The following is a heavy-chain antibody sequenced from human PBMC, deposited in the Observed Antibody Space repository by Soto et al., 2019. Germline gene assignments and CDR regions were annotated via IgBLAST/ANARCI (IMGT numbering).Heavy chain of an antibody. Sequence: EVQLLESGGGLVQPGGSLRLSCAASEFTFSSYAMSWVRQAPGKGLEWVSGISGSGGSTYYADSVKGRFTISRDNSKNTLYLQMNSLRAEDTAVYYCARVIYQELPYYHGMDVWGQGTTVTVSS. CDR3: ARVIYQELPYYHGMDV. D-gene: IGHD1-7*01. CDR1: EFTFSSYA. CDR2: ISGSGGST. V-gene: IGHV3-23*01. J-gene: IGHJ6*02.